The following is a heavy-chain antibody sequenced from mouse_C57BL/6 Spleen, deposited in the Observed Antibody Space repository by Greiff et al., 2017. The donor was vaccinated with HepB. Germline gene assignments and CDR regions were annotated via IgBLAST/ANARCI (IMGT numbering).Heavy chain of an antibody. D-gene: IGHD1-1*01. Sequence: EVKVEESGGGLVQPGGSMKLSCAASGFTFSDAWMDWVRQSPEKGLEWVAEIRNKANNHATYYAESVKGRFTISRDDSKSSVYLQMNSLRAEDTGIYYCTSQFITTTAGFAYWGQGTLVTVSA. CDR1: GFTFSDAW. V-gene: IGHV6-6*01. CDR2: IRNKANNHAT. J-gene: IGHJ3*01. CDR3: TSQFITTTAGFAY.